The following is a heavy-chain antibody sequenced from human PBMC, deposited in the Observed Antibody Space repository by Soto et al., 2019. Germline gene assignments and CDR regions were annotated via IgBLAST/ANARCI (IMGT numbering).Heavy chain of an antibody. Sequence: QVQLVDSGGGVVQTGRSLRLSCAASGFTFSSYALHWVRQAPGKGLEWVAVIKYEGSNKYYADSVKGRFTISRDNSKNTLYLQMNSLRAEDTAVYYCASLTTVTPLGYWGQGTLVTVSS. D-gene: IGHD4-17*01. V-gene: IGHV3-30-3*01. CDR1: GFTFSSYA. CDR3: ASLTTVTPLGY. J-gene: IGHJ4*02. CDR2: IKYEGSNK.